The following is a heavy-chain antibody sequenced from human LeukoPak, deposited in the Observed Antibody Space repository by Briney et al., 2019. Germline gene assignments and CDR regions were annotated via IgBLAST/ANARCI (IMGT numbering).Heavy chain of an antibody. V-gene: IGHV4-39*07. D-gene: IGHD6-19*01. Sequence: ASETLSLTCTVSGGSISSSSYYWGWIRQPPGKGLEWIGSIYYSGSTYYNPSLKSRVTISVDTSKNQFSLKLSSVTAADTAVYYCAREPPEASSGWYRWYYYGMDVWGQGTTVTVSS. J-gene: IGHJ6*02. CDR3: AREPPEASSGWYRWYYYGMDV. CDR1: GGSISSSSYY. CDR2: IYYSGST.